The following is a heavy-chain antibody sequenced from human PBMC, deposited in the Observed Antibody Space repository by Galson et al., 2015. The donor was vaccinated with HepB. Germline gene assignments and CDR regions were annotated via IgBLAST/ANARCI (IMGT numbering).Heavy chain of an antibody. CDR2: ISYDGSNK. D-gene: IGHD1-1*01. CDR1: GFTFSSYG. V-gene: IGHV3-30*18. Sequence: SLRLSCAASGFTFSSYGMHWVRQAPGKGLEWVAVISYDGSNKYYADSVKGRFTISRDNSENTLYLQMNSLRAEDTAVYYCAKDWSTGTPEFDYWGQGTLVTVSS. J-gene: IGHJ4*02. CDR3: AKDWSTGTPEFDY.